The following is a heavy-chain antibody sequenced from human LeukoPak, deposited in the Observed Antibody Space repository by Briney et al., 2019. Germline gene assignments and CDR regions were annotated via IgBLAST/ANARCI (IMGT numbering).Heavy chain of an antibody. CDR3: ARGYYYGSGTLGPFDP. V-gene: IGHV3-48*03. D-gene: IGHD3-10*01. J-gene: IGHJ5*02. CDR2: ISSSGSSI. Sequence: HPGGSLRLSCAASGFSFSSYEMNWVRQAPGKGLEWVSYISSSGSSIYSADSVKGRFTISRDNAKNSLYLQMNSLRAEDTAVYYCARGYYYGSGTLGPFDPWGQGTLVTVSS. CDR1: GFSFSSYE.